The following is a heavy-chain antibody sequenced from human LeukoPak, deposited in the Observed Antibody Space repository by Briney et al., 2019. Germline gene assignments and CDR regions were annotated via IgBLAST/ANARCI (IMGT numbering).Heavy chain of an antibody. CDR2: INAGNGKT. J-gene: IGHJ4*02. D-gene: IGHD3-9*01. Sequence: ASVKVSCKASGYTFTNYAVHWVRQAPGQRLEWMGWINAGNGKTNYPQRFQDRVTLTRDTSASTVYMELRSLRSEDTAVYYCARGYYDLLTGHVVTYYFDYWGQGTLVTVSS. V-gene: IGHV1-3*01. CDR1: GYTFTNYA. CDR3: ARGYYDLLTGHVVTYYFDY.